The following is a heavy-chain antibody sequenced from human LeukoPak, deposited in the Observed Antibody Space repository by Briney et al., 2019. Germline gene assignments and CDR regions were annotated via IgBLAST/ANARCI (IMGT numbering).Heavy chain of an antibody. J-gene: IGHJ3*02. Sequence: GGSLRLSCAASGFSFSNDWMCWVRQAPGKGLEWVSVFSAETGNTYYADSVKGRFTISRDNSKNTLYLQITSLRAEDTAVYYCAKARRLGSVWDKDAFDIWGQGTMVTVSS. CDR1: GFSFSNDW. D-gene: IGHD6-19*01. CDR3: AKARRLGSVWDKDAFDI. V-gene: IGHV3-23*01. CDR2: FSAETGNT.